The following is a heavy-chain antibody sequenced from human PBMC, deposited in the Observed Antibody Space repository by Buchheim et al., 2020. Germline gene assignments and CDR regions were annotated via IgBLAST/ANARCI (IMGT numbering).Heavy chain of an antibody. Sequence: EVELVESGGGLVQPGGSLRLSCVASGFTLSVYSMDWVRQAPGKGLEWISFIAPSGDTIYYRDSVKGRFTISRDNAKNSLFLQMDSLTDEDTAIYYCARGWRKNSFDHWGQGTL. CDR2: IAPSGDTI. J-gene: IGHJ4*02. D-gene: IGHD2-15*01. CDR3: ARGWRKNSFDH. CDR1: GFTLSVYS. V-gene: IGHV3-48*02.